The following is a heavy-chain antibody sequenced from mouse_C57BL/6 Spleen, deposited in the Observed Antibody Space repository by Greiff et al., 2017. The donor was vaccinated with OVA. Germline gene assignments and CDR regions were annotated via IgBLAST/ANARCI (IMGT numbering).Heavy chain of an antibody. J-gene: IGHJ4*01. CDR2: IYPSDSDT. V-gene: IGHV1-61*01. CDR3: ARQGINWVYAMDY. D-gene: IGHD4-1*01. Sequence: VKLQQPGPELVRPGSSVKLSCKASGYTFTSYWMDWVKQRPGQGLEWIGNIYPSDSDTHYNQKFKDKATLTVDTSSSTAYMQLSSLTSEDSAVCYCARQGINWVYAMDYWGQGTSVTVSS. CDR1: GYTFTSYW.